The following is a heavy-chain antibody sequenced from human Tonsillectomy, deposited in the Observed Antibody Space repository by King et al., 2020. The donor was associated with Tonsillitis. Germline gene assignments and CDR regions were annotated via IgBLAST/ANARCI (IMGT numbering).Heavy chain of an antibody. CDR1: GFTFSNAW. CDR2: IKSKTDGGTT. CDR3: THLWWAYYYGMDV. D-gene: IGHD2-21*01. V-gene: IGHV3-15*01. Sequence: VQLVESGGGLVKPGGSLRLSCAASGFTFSNAWMSWVRQAPGKGLEWVGRIKSKTDGGTTDYAAPVKGRFTISRDDSKNTLYLQMNSLKTEDTAVYYCTHLWWAYYYGMDVWGQGTTATVSS. J-gene: IGHJ6*02.